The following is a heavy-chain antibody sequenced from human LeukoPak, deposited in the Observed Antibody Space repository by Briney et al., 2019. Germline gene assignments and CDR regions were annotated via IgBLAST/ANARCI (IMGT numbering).Heavy chain of an antibody. D-gene: IGHD6-13*01. J-gene: IGHJ4*02. CDR1: GYTLTSYW. Sequence: GESLKISCKGSGYTLTSYWIGWVRQMPGKGLDWMGIIHPGDSDTRYSPSLQGQVTISADKSISTAYLQWSSLKASDSAMYYCVRHGLGSSWFGFDYWGQGTLVTVSS. CDR2: IHPGDSDT. V-gene: IGHV5-51*01. CDR3: VRHGLGSSWFGFDY.